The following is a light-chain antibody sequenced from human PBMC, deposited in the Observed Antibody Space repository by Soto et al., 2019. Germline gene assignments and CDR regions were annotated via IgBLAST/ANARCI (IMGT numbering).Light chain of an antibody. CDR2: GAS. V-gene: IGKV3-20*01. CDR3: QHYVNALTWT. CDR1: QSVSSTY. J-gene: IGKJ1*01. Sequence: ETVLTQSPGTLSLSPGERATLSCRASQSVSSTYLIWYQQKPGQSPRLLIYGASSRVTGVPDRFSGGGSGTDFTLTISRWEPEDFAVYYCQHYVNALTWTFGQGTKVDIK.